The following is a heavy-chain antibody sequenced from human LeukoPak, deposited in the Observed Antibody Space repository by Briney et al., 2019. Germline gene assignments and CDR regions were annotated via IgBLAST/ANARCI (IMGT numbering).Heavy chain of an antibody. CDR2: IIPIFGTA. CDR3: ARGPAYCGGDCYLGPFDY. V-gene: IGHV1-69*13. D-gene: IGHD2-21*02. Sequence: GASVKVSCKASGGTFSSYAISWVRQAPGQGLEWMGGIIPIFGTANYAQKFQGRVTITADESTSTAYMELSSLRSEDTAVYYCARGPAYCGGDCYLGPFDYWGQGTQVTVSS. CDR1: GGTFSSYA. J-gene: IGHJ4*02.